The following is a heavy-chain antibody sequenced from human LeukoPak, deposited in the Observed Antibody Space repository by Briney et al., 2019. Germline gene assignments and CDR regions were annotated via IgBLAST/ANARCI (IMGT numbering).Heavy chain of an antibody. D-gene: IGHD2-2*01. CDR2: VNHGGST. Sequence: SETLSLTCAVYGGSFSGYYWSWIRQPPGKGLEWIGEVNHGGSTSYNPSLKSRVTISVGTSKNLFSLELSSVTAADTAVYYCARLRTYCTTTTCYESFDSWGQGTLVTVSS. CDR1: GGSFSGYY. J-gene: IGHJ4*02. V-gene: IGHV4-34*01. CDR3: ARLRTYCTTTTCYESFDS.